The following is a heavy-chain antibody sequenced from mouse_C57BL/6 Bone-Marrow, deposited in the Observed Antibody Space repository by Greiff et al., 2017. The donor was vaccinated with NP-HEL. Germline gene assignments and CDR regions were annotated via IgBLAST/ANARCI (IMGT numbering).Heavy chain of an antibody. D-gene: IGHD2-3*01. J-gene: IGHJ3*01. V-gene: IGHV3-6*01. CDR1: GYSITSGYY. Sequence: EVQLQESGPGLVKPSQSLSLTCSVTGYSITSGYYWNWIRQFPGNKLEWMGYISYDGSNNYNPPTKNRISITRDTSKNQFFLKLNSVTTEDTATYYCARFSYDGYLGGFAYWGQGTLVTVSA. CDR2: ISYDGSN. CDR3: ARFSYDGYLGGFAY.